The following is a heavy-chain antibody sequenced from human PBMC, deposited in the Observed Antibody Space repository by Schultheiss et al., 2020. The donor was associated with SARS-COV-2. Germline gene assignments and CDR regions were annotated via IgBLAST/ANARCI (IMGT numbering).Heavy chain of an antibody. Sequence: TLSLTCTVSGGSISSSSYYWSWIRQPAGKGLEWIGRIYTSGSTNYNPSLKSRVTISVDTSKNQFSLKLSSVTAADTAVYYCARVSVYYFDYWGQGTLVTVSS. J-gene: IGHJ4*02. CDR3: ARVSVYYFDY. CDR2: IYTSGST. CDR1: GGSISSSSYY. V-gene: IGHV4-61*02. D-gene: IGHD4-11*01.